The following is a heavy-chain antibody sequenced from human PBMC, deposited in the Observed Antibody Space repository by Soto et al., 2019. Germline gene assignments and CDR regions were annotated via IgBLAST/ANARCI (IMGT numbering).Heavy chain of an antibody. Sequence: QVQLQESGPGLVKPSQTLSLTCTVSGGSISSGGYYWSWIRQHPGKGLEWIGYIYYSGSTYYNPSLKSRVTVSVDTSKNQFPLKLSSVTAADTAVYYCARDRNVAAAGTGGIDYWGQGTLVTVSS. CDR1: GGSISSGGYY. CDR3: ARDRNVAAAGTGGIDY. J-gene: IGHJ4*02. D-gene: IGHD6-13*01. CDR2: IYYSGST. V-gene: IGHV4-31*03.